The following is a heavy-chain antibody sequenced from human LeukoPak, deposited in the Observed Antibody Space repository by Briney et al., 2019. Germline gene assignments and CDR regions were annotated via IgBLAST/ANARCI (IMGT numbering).Heavy chain of an antibody. CDR2: ITSSSDTM. V-gene: IGHV3-48*04. CDR1: GFSFSSYS. CDR3: ARVRPNWYFAL. J-gene: IGHJ2*01. Sequence: GGSLRLSCAASGFSFSSYSINWVRQAAGRGLEWVSYITSSSDTMYYADSVKGRFTISRDNAKNSLYLQVDSLRAEDTAVYYCARVRPNWYFALWRRGTLVTVSS.